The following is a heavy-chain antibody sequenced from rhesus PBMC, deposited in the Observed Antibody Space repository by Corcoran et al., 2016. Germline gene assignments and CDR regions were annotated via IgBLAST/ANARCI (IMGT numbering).Heavy chain of an antibody. CDR3: ARRVAATSFDY. V-gene: IGHV4-65*01. D-gene: IGHD4-29*01. CDR1: GGSISSSNW. Sequence: QVQLQESGPGLVKPSETLSLTCAVSGGSISSSNWWSWIRQSPGKGLEWIGYNDGGSGSTSYNPSLKSRVTISTDTSKNQLSLKLSSVTAADTAVYYCARRVAATSFDYWGQGVLVTVSS. CDR2: NDGGSGST. J-gene: IGHJ4*01.